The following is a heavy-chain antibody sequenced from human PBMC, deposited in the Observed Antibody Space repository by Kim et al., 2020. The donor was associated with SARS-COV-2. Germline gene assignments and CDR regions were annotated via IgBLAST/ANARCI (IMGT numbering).Heavy chain of an antibody. D-gene: IGHD2-8*01. CDR3: ARGSYCTNGVCYPYYYYGMDV. V-gene: IGHV1-18*01. CDR1: GYTFTSYG. J-gene: IGHJ6*02. CDR2: ISAYNGNT. Sequence: ASVKVSCKASGYTFTSYGISWVRQAPGQGLEWMGWISAYNGNTNYAQKLQGRVTMTTDTSTSTAYMELRSLRSDDTAVYYCARGSYCTNGVCYPYYYYGMDVWGQGTTVTVSS.